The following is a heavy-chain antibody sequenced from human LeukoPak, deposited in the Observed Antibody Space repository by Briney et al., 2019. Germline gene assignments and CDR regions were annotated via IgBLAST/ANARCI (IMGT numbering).Heavy chain of an antibody. Sequence: GGSLRLSCAASGFSFSSSEMHWVRQAPGKGLEWVSSISSGSRYIYYADSVKGRFTISRDNTRNSLYLQMNSLRGEDTAVYYCAQDYGSGWHDFDYWGQGTLVTVSS. V-gene: IGHV3-21*01. CDR1: GFSFSSSE. J-gene: IGHJ4*02. CDR3: AQDYGSGWHDFDY. D-gene: IGHD6-19*01. CDR2: ISSGSRYI.